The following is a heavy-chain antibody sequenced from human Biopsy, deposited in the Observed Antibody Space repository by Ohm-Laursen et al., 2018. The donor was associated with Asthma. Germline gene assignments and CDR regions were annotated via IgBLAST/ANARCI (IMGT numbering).Heavy chain of an antibody. CDR1: GFMFRSFG. Sequence: SSLRLSCAAPGFMFRSFGMHWVRQAPGKGLEWVAVISYDGNHKFYEDSVKGRFTISRDNSKNTLYLQMNSLRTEDTAVYYCAKRRGYSGHDNDYWGQGTLDIVSS. CDR2: ISYDGNHK. V-gene: IGHV3-30*18. D-gene: IGHD5-12*01. J-gene: IGHJ4*02. CDR3: AKRRGYSGHDNDY.